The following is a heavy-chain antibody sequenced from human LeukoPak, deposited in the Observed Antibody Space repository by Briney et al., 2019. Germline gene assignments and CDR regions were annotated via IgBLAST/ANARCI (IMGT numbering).Heavy chain of an antibody. D-gene: IGHD5-24*01. Sequence: PSETLSLTCAVYGGSFSGYYWSWIRQPPGKGLEWIGYIYYSGSTNYNPSLKSRVTISVDTSKNQFSLKLSSVTAADTAVYYCAREGGYKNWFDPWGQGTLVTVSS. CDR2: IYYSGST. CDR1: GGSFSGYY. J-gene: IGHJ5*01. CDR3: AREGGYKNWFDP. V-gene: IGHV4-59*01.